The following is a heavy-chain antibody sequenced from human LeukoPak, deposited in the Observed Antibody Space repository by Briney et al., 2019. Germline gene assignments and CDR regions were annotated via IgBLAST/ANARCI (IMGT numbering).Heavy chain of an antibody. J-gene: IGHJ4*02. V-gene: IGHV4-61*02. CDR2: IYTSGST. CDR1: GGSISSGGYY. D-gene: IGHD3-22*01. Sequence: SQTLSLTCTVSGGSISSGGYYWSWIRQPAGKGLEWIGRIYTSGSTNYNPSLKSRVTISVDTSKNQFSLKLSSVTAADTAVYYCAREDYDSSGYYYFRYYFDYWGQGTLVTVSS. CDR3: AREDYDSSGYYYFRYYFDY.